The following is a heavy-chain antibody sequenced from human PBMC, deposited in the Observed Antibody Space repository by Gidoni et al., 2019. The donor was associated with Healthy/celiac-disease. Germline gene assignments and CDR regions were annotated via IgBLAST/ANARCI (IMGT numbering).Heavy chain of an antibody. V-gene: IGHV4-39*01. J-gene: IGHJ4*02. CDR1: GCSISSSSYY. CDR2: IYYSGST. Sequence: QLQLQESGPGLVKPSETLSLTCTVSGCSISSSSYYWGWIRQPPGKGLEWIGSIYYSGSTYYNPSLKSRVTISVDTSKNQFSLKLSSVTAADTAVYYCARLSGGELPYYFDYWGQGTLVTVSS. D-gene: IGHD2-21*01. CDR3: ARLSGGELPYYFDY.